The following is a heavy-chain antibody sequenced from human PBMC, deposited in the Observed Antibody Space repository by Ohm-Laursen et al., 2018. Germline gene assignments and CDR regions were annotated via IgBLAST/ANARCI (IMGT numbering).Heavy chain of an antibody. V-gene: IGHV4-4*07. CDR3: VGTGLLNGYDY. Sequence: SHTLSLTCNVSNAAVNSYTWNWIRQPSGRGLEWIGHISDRGRANYSPSLMSRLTMSIDTSIKQFSLKLTSVTAADTAMYYCVGTGLLNGYDYWGHGTLVTVS. CDR1: NAAVNSYT. CDR2: ISDRGRA. J-gene: IGHJ4*01. D-gene: IGHD3-9*01.